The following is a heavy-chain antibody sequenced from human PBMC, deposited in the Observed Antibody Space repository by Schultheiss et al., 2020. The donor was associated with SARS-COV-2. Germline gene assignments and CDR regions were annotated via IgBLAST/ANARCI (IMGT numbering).Heavy chain of an antibody. D-gene: IGHD1-26*01. CDR1: GYTFTGYY. V-gene: IGHV1-18*04. J-gene: IGHJ3*02. Sequence: ASVKVSCKASGYTFTGYYMHWVRQDPGQGLEWMGWISPYNGNTFYAQKLQGRVIMTTDTSTSTAYMELRSLRSDDTAVYYCARDRWGSSGSLDAFDIWGQGTMVTVSS. CDR2: ISPYNGNT. CDR3: ARDRWGSSGSLDAFDI.